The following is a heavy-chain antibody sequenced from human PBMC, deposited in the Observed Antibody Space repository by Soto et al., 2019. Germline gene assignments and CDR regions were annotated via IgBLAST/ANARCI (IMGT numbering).Heavy chain of an antibody. D-gene: IGHD3-22*01. Sequence: QVQLVQSGAEVKKPGSSVKVSCKASGGTFSSYAISWVRQAPGQGLEWMGGIIPIFGTANYAQKFQGRVTITADESTSTAYMELSSLRSEDTAVYYCARAPDYYDSSANKGGEDYYFDYWGQGTLVTVSS. CDR3: ARAPDYYDSSANKGGEDYYFDY. CDR1: GGTFSSYA. J-gene: IGHJ4*02. V-gene: IGHV1-69*12. CDR2: IIPIFGTA.